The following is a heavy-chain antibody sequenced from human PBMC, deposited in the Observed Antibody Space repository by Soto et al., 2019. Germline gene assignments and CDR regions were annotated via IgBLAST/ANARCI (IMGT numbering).Heavy chain of an antibody. V-gene: IGHV1-69*12. CDR3: ASHSDISAYYYLDLDY. J-gene: IGHJ4*02. Sequence: QVQLVQSGAEVKKPGSSVKVSCKASVGTFSSYAISWVRQAPGQGLEWMGGIIAIFGTAEYAQKFQGRVTRSADESSRTDYTDMRSLRSEDSAAYYCASHSDISAYYYLDLDYWGQGTLVTVSS. D-gene: IGHD3-22*01. CDR1: VGTFSSYA. CDR2: IIAIFGTA.